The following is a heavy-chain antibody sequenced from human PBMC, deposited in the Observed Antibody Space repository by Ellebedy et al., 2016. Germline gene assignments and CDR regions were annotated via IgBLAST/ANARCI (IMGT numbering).Heavy chain of an antibody. CDR2: ISSSSSYT. D-gene: IGHD3-3*01. Sequence: GGSLRLSXAASGFIFSDYYMSWIRQAPGKGLEHISYISSSSSYTRYADSVKGRFTISRDNAKNTLYLQMNSLRAEDTAVYYCARGSITVFGGVDVWGKGTTVTVSS. V-gene: IGHV3-11*06. CDR3: ARGSITVFGGVDV. CDR1: GFIFSDYY. J-gene: IGHJ6*04.